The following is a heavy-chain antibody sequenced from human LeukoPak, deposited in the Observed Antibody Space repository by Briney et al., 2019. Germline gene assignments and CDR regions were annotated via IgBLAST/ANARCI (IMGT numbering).Heavy chain of an antibody. CDR1: GFTFSHYA. CDR3: AKDRVSGSSYYHFDS. V-gene: IGHV3-23*01. J-gene: IGHJ4*02. D-gene: IGHD1-26*01. CDR2: ISGGGGST. Sequence: GGSLRLSCAASGFTFSHYAMSWVRQAPGKGLEWVSLISGGGGSTYYTDSVKGRFTISRENSKSTLWLQVNSLTADDTAIYYCAKDRVSGSSYYHFDSWGQGTLVTVSS.